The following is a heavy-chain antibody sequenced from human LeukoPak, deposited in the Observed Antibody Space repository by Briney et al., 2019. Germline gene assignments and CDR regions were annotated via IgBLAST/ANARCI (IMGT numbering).Heavy chain of an antibody. CDR1: GFTFSSYS. J-gene: IGHJ4*02. V-gene: IGHV3-21*01. D-gene: IGHD6-13*01. CDR3: ARDRSSSWYGGKRIDY. CDR2: ISSSSSYI. Sequence: GGSLRLSCAASGFTFSSYSMNWVRQAPGKGLEWVSSISSSSSYIYYADSVKGRFTISRDNVKNSLYLQMNSLRAEDTAVYYCARDRSSSWYGGKRIDYWGQGTLVTVSS.